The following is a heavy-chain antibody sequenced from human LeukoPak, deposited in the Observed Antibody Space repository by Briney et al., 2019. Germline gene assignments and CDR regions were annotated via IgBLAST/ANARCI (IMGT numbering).Heavy chain of an antibody. Sequence: SETLSLTCTVSGGSISSYYWSWIRQPPGKGLEWIGYIYYSGSTYYNPSLKSRVTISVDTSKNQFSLKLSSVTAADTAVYYCARDSCSGGSCYPDYWGQGTLVTVSS. V-gene: IGHV4-59*12. J-gene: IGHJ4*02. CDR2: IYYSGST. CDR1: GGSISSYY. D-gene: IGHD2-15*01. CDR3: ARDSCSGGSCYPDY.